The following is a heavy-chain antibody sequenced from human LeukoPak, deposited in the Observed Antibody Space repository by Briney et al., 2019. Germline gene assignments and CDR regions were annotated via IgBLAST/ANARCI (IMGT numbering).Heavy chain of an antibody. V-gene: IGHV1-46*01. J-gene: IGHJ4*02. Sequence: ASVKVSCKASGYTFTSYYMHWVRQAPGQGLEWMGIINPSGGSTSYAQKFQGRVTMTRDTSTSTVYMELSSLRSEDTAVYYCAREASQAMVRGVTTSTFDYWGQGTLVTVSS. CDR2: INPSGGST. D-gene: IGHD3-10*01. CDR3: AREASQAMVRGVTTSTFDY. CDR1: GYTFTSYY.